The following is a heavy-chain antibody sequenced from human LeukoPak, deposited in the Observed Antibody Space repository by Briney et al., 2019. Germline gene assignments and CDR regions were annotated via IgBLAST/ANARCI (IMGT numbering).Heavy chain of an antibody. D-gene: IGHD1-14*01. CDR1: GSLFSRYW. CDR3: ARDSFETDIDY. V-gene: IGHV3-7*01. Sequence: GGSLRLSCAASGSLFSRYWMSWVRQAPGKGREWVANIKEDGSEKYYVESMKGRFTISRDNVKNSLYLQINSLRAADTAVYYCARDSFETDIDYWGQGTLVTVSS. CDR2: IKEDGSEK. J-gene: IGHJ4*02.